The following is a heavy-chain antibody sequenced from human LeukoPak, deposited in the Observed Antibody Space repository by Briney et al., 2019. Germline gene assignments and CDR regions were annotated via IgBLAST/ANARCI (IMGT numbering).Heavy chain of an antibody. J-gene: IGHJ6*02. CDR2: ISSSSSYI. V-gene: IGHV3-21*01. D-gene: IGHD3-22*01. Sequence: GGSLRLSCAASGFTFSSYSMNWVRQAPGKGLEWVSSISSSSSYIYYAASVKGRFTISRDNAKNSLYLQMNSLRAEDTAVYYCAREGAYYYDFYYYYGMDVWGQGTTVTVSS. CDR3: AREGAYYYDFYYYYGMDV. CDR1: GFTFSSYS.